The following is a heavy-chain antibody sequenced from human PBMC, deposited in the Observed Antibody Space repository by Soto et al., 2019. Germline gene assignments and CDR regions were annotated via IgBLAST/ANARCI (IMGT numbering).Heavy chain of an antibody. J-gene: IGHJ5*02. CDR3: ARGGIAAGFDP. Sequence: QVQLQESGPGLVKPSEPLSLTCTVSGGSISSYYWSWIRQPPGKGLEWIGYIYYSGSTNYNPSLKSRVTISVYTSKNQFSLKLSSVTAADTAVYYCARGGIAAGFDPWGQGTLVTVSS. CDR2: IYYSGST. CDR1: GGSISSYY. D-gene: IGHD6-25*01. V-gene: IGHV4-59*01.